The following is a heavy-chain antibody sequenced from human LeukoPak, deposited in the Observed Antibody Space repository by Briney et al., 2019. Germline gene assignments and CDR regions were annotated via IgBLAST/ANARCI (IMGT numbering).Heavy chain of an antibody. D-gene: IGHD3-22*01. V-gene: IGHV4-39*07. J-gene: IGHJ4*02. CDR2: IYYSGST. CDR1: GGSISSSSYY. CDR3: AREHGRSGYFDY. Sequence: SETLSLTCTVSGGSISSSSYYWGWIRQPPGKGLEWIGSIYYSGSTYYNPSLKSRVTISVDTSKNQFSLKLSSVTAADTAVYYCAREHGRSGYFDYWGQGTLVSVSS.